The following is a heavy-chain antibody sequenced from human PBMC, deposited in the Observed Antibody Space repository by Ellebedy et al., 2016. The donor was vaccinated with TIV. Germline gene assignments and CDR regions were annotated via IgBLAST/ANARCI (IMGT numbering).Heavy chain of an antibody. D-gene: IGHD1-26*01. CDR3: ATGNQWDQLLVY. CDR1: GGSINSGGYY. J-gene: IGHJ4*02. CDR2: IYYSGST. Sequence: MPSETLSLTCTVSGGSINSGGYYWSWMRQYPGEGLEWIGYIYYSGSTYYNPSLKSRVTISLDTSKNQFSLNLSSVTAADTAVYYCATGNQWDQLLVYWGQGTLVTVSS. V-gene: IGHV4-31*03.